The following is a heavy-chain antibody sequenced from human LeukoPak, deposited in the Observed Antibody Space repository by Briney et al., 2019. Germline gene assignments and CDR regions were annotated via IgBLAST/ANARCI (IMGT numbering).Heavy chain of an antibody. Sequence: ASVKVSCKASGGTFSSYAISWVRQAPGQGLEWMGGIIPIFGTANYAQKFQGRVTITTDESTSTAYVELSSLRSEDTAVYYCARGIGSGYYQNYYFDYWGQGTLVTVSS. V-gene: IGHV1-69*05. J-gene: IGHJ4*02. CDR3: ARGIGSGYYQNYYFDY. D-gene: IGHD3-22*01. CDR1: GGTFSSYA. CDR2: IIPIFGTA.